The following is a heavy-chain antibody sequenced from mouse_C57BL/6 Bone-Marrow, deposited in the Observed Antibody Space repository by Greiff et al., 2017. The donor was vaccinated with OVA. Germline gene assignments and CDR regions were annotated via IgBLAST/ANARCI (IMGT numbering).Heavy chain of an antibody. CDR2: IYPGDGDT. V-gene: IGHV1-82*01. CDR1: GYAFSSSW. D-gene: IGHD1-1*01. CDR3: AYYYGSSYGFDV. J-gene: IGHJ1*03. Sequence: QVQLKQSGPELVKPGASVKISCKASGYAFSSSWMNWVKQRPGKGLEWIGRIYPGDGDTNYNGKFKGKATLTADKSSSTAYMQLSSLTSEDSAVYFCAYYYGSSYGFDVWGTGTTVTVSS.